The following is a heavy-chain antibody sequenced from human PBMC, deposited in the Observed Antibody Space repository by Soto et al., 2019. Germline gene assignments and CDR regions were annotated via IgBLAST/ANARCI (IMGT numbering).Heavy chain of an antibody. Sequence: QVQLVESGGGLVKPGGSLRLSCAASGFTFSDYNMYWIRQAPGKGLEWVSYISSGASYTNYADSVKGRFTISRDNAKNSLYLKMNSLRAEDTAVYYCARQSISWAHYWGQGTLVTVSS. V-gene: IGHV3-11*05. D-gene: IGHD2-2*01. CDR3: ARQSISWAHY. CDR1: GFTFSDYN. CDR2: ISSGASYT. J-gene: IGHJ4*02.